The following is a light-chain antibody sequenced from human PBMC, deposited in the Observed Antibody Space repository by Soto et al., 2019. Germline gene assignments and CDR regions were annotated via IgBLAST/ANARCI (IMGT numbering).Light chain of an antibody. J-gene: IGKJ3*01. V-gene: IGKV1-12*01. CDR3: QQANSFPLT. CDR1: QGISTW. Sequence: DIQMTQSPSFVSASVGDRVPIACRASQGISTWVVWYQQKPGAAPKLLIHSSSNLQSGVPSRFSGSGSGTDFTLTISSLQPEDFATYYCQQANSFPLTFGPGTKVDIK. CDR2: SSS.